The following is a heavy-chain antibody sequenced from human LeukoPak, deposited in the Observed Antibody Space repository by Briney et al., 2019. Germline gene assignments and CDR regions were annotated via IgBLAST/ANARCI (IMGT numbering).Heavy chain of an antibody. D-gene: IGHD2-15*01. Sequence: SETLSLTCTVSGGSISSGGYYWSWIRQHPGKGLEWIGYIYYSGSTYYNPSLKSRVTISVDTSKNQFSLKLSSVTAADTAVYYCARPHPNYCSGGSCYSWYFDLWGRGTLVTVSS. CDR1: GGSISSGGYY. V-gene: IGHV4-31*03. J-gene: IGHJ2*01. CDR3: ARPHPNYCSGGSCYSWYFDL. CDR2: IYYSGST.